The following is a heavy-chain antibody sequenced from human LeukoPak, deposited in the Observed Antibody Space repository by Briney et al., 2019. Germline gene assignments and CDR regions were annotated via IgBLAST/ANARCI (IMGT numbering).Heavy chain of an antibody. D-gene: IGHD3-10*01. CDR1: GFTFSSYS. J-gene: IGHJ4*02. CDR2: ISSSSSYI. Sequence: GGSRRLSCAASGFTFSSYSMNWVRHAPGTGLEWVSSISSSSSYIYYADSVKGRFTISRDNAKNSLYLQMNSLRAEDTAVYYCARDLWFGEFDLFDYWGQGTLVTVSS. V-gene: IGHV3-21*01. CDR3: ARDLWFGEFDLFDY.